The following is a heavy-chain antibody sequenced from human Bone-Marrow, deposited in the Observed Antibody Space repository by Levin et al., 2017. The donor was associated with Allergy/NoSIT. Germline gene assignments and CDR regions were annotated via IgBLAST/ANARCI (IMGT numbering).Heavy chain of an antibody. J-gene: IGHJ3*02. Sequence: GASVKVSCKVSGNTLTEFSMHWVRQAPGKGLEWMGGVDPVDGEKIYGQKFQGRVTMTEDTSKDTAYMELSSLRSEDTAVYYCATTDGSGSYFAFTIWGQGTLVTVSS. CDR1: GNTLTEFS. CDR2: VDPVDGEK. CDR3: ATTDGSGSYFAFTI. D-gene: IGHD3-10*01. V-gene: IGHV1-24*01.